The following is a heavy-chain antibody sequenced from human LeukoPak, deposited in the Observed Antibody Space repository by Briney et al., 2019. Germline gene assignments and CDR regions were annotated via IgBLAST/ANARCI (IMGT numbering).Heavy chain of an antibody. CDR2: ISYDGSNK. CDR3: ARDILRSVRGVITDY. CDR1: GFTFSSYA. Sequence: GRSLRLSCAASGFTFSSYAMHWVRQAPGKGLEWVAVISYDGSNKYYADSVKGRFTISRDNSKNTLYLQMNSLRAEDTAVYYCARDILRSVRGVITDYWGQGTLVTVSS. V-gene: IGHV3-30-3*01. D-gene: IGHD3-10*01. J-gene: IGHJ4*02.